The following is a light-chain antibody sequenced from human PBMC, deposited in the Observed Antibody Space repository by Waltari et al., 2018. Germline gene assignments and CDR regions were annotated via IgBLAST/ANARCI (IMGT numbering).Light chain of an antibody. CDR2: YDD. CDR1: RSNIGHNA. V-gene: IGLV1-36*01. CDR3: ASWDDDLSGVV. J-gene: IGLJ2*01. Sequence: QSVLTQPPSVSEAPRQRVTIPCSGIRSNIGHNAVNWYQQFPGRAPKLLIYYDDLLPSGVSDRFSGSKSGTSASLAISGLQSEDEAYYYCASWDDDLSGVVFGGGTKLTVL.